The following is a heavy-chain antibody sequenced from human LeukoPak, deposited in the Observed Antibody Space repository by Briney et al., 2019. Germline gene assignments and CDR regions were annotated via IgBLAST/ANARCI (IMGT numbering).Heavy chain of an antibody. Sequence: ASVKVSCQASGYTFTRYALNWVRQAPGQGVEWMGRINTNTGNTTDAQGFAGLFVFSLDTSVSTAYLQITSLKAEDTAVYYCARTRGYSLKHDCWGQGTLVTVSS. CDR2: INTNTGNT. CDR3: ARTRGYSLKHDC. D-gene: IGHD5-18*01. J-gene: IGHJ4*02. V-gene: IGHV7-4-1*02. CDR1: GYTFTRYA.